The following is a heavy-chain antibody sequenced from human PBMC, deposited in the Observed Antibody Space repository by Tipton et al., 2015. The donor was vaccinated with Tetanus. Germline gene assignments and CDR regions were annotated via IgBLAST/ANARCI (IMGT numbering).Heavy chain of an antibody. CDR2: INPNSGGT. CDR1: GGTFSSYA. D-gene: IGHD4-23*01. V-gene: IGHV1-2*02. CDR3: ARDNGPRTTVVTTD. Sequence: QVQLVQSGAEVKKPGSSVKVSCKASGGTFSSYAISWVRQAPGQGLEWMGWINPNSGGTNYAQKFQGRVTMTRDTSISTAYMELSRLRSDDTAVYYCARDNGPRTTVVTTDWGQGTLVTVSS. J-gene: IGHJ4*02.